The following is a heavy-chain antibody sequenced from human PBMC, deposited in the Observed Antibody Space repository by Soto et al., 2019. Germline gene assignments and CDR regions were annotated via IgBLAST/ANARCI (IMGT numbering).Heavy chain of an antibody. CDR1: GYTFTSYG. Sequence: ASVKVSCKASGYTFTSYGISWVRQAPGQGLEWVGWISAYNGNTNYAQKLQGRVTMTTDTSTSTAYMELRSLRSDDTAVYYCAGSRSSTSFLDYWGQGTLVTVSS. D-gene: IGHD6-6*01. J-gene: IGHJ4*02. CDR2: ISAYNGNT. V-gene: IGHV1-18*01. CDR3: AGSRSSTSFLDY.